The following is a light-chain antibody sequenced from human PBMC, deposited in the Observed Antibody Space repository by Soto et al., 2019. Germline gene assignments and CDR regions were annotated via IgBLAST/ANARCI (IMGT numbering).Light chain of an antibody. V-gene: IGKV3-11*01. J-gene: IGKJ4*01. CDR1: QSVGSY. CDR3: QQRSSWPLT. CDR2: DAF. Sequence: PGERATLSCRASQSVGSYFAWYQQKPGQAPRLLIYDAFSRATGIPARFSGSGSGTDFTLTISSLEPEDFAVYFCQQRSSWPLTFGGGTLVEIK.